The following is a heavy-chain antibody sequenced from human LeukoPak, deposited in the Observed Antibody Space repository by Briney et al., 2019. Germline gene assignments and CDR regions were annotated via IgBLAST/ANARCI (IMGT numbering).Heavy chain of an antibody. CDR3: AKDSSYCSGGSCYYNYYYMDV. Sequence: GGSLRLSCAASGFTSSRCDMHWVRQAPGKGLEWVAFVLYDGSLKYYADSVRGRVTISRDNSKNTLYLQMNSLRAEDTAVYYCAKDSSYCSGGSCYYNYYYMDVWGKGTTVTVS. CDR1: GFTSSRCD. V-gene: IGHV3-30*02. CDR2: VLYDGSLK. J-gene: IGHJ6*03. D-gene: IGHD2-15*01.